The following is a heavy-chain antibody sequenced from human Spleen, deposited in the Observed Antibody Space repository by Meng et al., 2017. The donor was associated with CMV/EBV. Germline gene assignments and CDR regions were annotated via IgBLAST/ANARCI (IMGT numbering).Heavy chain of an antibody. J-gene: IGHJ5*02. CDR3: ARGSGMWFDP. V-gene: IGHV3-48*03. D-gene: IGHD1-26*01. Sequence: GGSLRLSCVASGFTFTSYEMNWDRQAPGKGLEWVSHISSSGTSIYYADSVKGRFTISRDNAKNSLYLQMNSLRAEDTAVYYCARGSGMWFDPWGQGTLVTVSS. CDR2: ISSSGTSI. CDR1: GFTFTSYE.